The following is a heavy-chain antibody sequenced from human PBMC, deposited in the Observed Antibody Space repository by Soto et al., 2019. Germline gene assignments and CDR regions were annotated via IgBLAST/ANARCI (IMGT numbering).Heavy chain of an antibody. CDR3: ARGITTTYYYYGMDV. D-gene: IGHD3-3*01. CDR2: TWYDGSNK. V-gene: IGHV3-33*01. J-gene: IGHJ6*02. CDR1: GFTFSSYG. Sequence: LRLSCAASGFTFSSYGMHWVRQAPGKGLEWVAVTWYDGSNKYYADSVKGRFTISRDNSKNTLYLQMNSLRAEDTAVYYCARGITTTYYYYGMDVWGQGTTVTVSS.